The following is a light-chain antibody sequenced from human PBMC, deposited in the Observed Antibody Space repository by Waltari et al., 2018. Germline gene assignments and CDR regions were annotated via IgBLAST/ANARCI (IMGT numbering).Light chain of an antibody. Sequence: DIQMTQSPSSVSRSVGDRVTITCRASQGIGIRLTWYQQKAGKAPNLLIYSASSLQSWDPSWFSVSGSGTDFPLTISSLQPDDFATYYCQQSDSFPYTFGQGTKVDIK. V-gene: IGKV1-12*01. J-gene: IGKJ2*01. CDR3: QQSDSFPYT. CDR1: QGIGIR. CDR2: SAS.